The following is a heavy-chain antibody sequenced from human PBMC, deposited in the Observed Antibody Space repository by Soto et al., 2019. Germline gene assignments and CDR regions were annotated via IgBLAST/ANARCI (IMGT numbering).Heavy chain of an antibody. J-gene: IGHJ6*02. V-gene: IGHV5-10-1*01. CDR2: IDPRDSYT. D-gene: IGHD3-10*01. Sequence: PGESLKISCKGSGYSFTSYWISWVRQMPGKGLEWMGRIDPRDSYTNYSPSFQGHVTISADQSISTAYLQWSSLKASDTAMYYCARHRGNYGSGRVPNGMDVWGQGTTVTVSS. CDR3: ARHRGNYGSGRVPNGMDV. CDR1: GYSFTSYW.